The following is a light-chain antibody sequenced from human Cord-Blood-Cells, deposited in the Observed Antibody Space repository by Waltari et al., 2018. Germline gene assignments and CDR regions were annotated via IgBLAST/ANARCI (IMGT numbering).Light chain of an antibody. CDR2: DAS. V-gene: IGKV3-11*01. Sequence: EIVLTQSPATLSLSPGERATLSCRASQSVSSYLAWYQQKPGQAPRLLICDASNRATGIPARVSGSGSGTDFTLTISSVEPEDFAVYYGQQRSNGPPITFGQGTRLEIK. CDR1: QSVSSY. CDR3: QQRSNGPPIT. J-gene: IGKJ5*01.